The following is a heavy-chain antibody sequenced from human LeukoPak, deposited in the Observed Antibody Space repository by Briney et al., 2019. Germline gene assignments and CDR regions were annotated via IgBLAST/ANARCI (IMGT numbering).Heavy chain of an antibody. Sequence: GGSLRLSCAASGFTFSKYWMSWVRQAPGKGLEWVSVIYSGGSTYNADSVKGRFTISRDSSKNTLYLQMNSLRAEDTAVYYCARIAVAGLNFDFWGQGTLVTVSS. CDR1: GFTFSKYW. J-gene: IGHJ4*02. CDR2: IYSGGST. V-gene: IGHV3-66*01. D-gene: IGHD6-19*01. CDR3: ARIAVAGLNFDF.